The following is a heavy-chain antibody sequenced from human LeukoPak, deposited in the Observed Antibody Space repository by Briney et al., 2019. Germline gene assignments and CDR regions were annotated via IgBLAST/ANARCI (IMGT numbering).Heavy chain of an antibody. V-gene: IGHV3-23*01. J-gene: IGHJ4*02. CDR2: MSGSGDST. D-gene: IGHD3-10*01. CDR1: GLTFSSYA. Sequence: GGSLILSCAASGLTFSSYAMGWVRQAPGKGLEWVSAMSGSGDSTYYADSVKGRFTISRGNSKNTLYLQMNSLRAEDTAVYYCAKDGRVRGTFYFDYWGQGTLVTVSS. CDR3: AKDGRVRGTFYFDY.